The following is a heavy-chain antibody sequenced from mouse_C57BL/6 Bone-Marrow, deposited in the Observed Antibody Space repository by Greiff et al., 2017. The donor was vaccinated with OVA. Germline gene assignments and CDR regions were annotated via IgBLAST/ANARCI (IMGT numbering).Heavy chain of an antibody. CDR1: GFSLTSYG. D-gene: IGHD4-1*01. J-gene: IGHJ4*01. CDR3: AKRTGKGYYAMDY. CDR2: IWSGGST. V-gene: IGHV2-4*01. Sequence: VKLVESGPGLVQPSQRLSITCTVSGFSLTSYGVHWVRQPPGKGLEWLGVIWSGGSTDYNAAFISRLSISKDNSKSQVFFKMNSLQADDTAIYYCAKRTGKGYYAMDYWGQGTSVTVSS.